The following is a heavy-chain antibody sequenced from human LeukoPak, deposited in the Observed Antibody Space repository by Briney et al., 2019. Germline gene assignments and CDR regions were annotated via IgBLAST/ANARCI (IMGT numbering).Heavy chain of an antibody. CDR3: ARGIFYYDSSGYWGY. J-gene: IGHJ4*02. D-gene: IGHD3-22*01. CDR2: INHSGST. V-gene: IGHV4-34*01. CDR1: GGSFSGYY. Sequence: SETLSLTCAVYGGSFSGYYWSWIRQPPGKGLEWIGEINHSGSTNYNPSLKSRVTISVDTSKNQFSLKLSSVTAADTAVYYCARGIFYYDSSGYWGYWGQGTLVTVSS.